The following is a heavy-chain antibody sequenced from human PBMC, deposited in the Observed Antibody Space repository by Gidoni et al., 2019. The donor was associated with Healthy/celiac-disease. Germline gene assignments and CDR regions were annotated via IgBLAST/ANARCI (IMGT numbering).Heavy chain of an antibody. CDR3: ETFRGPKQWLVTEYFQH. D-gene: IGHD6-19*01. CDR1: GYPLTAFS. V-gene: IGHV1-24*01. CDR2: FDPEDGET. J-gene: IGHJ1*01. Sequence: QVQLVQSGADVNKPVASVKFSCQGSGYPLTAFSMHWVRQAPGKGIEWVGGFDPEDGETIYAQKFHGRVTMTEDTSTDTAYMELRSLRSEDTAVYYCETFRGPKQWLVTEYFQHWGQGTLVTVSS.